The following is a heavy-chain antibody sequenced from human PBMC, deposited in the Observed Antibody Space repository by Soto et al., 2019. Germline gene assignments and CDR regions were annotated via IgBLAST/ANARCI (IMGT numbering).Heavy chain of an antibody. CDR1: GFTFDDYA. J-gene: IGHJ1*01. CDR3: AKGCTRAAADPSSDSFQH. V-gene: IGHV3-9*01. D-gene: IGHD6-13*01. CDR2: ISWNSGSI. Sequence: GGSLRLSCAASGFTFDDYAMHWVRQAPGKGLEWVSGISWNSGSIGYADSVKGRFTITRDNAKNSLYLQMNSLRAEDPALYYCAKGCTRAAADPSSDSFQHWGQGTLVTVSS.